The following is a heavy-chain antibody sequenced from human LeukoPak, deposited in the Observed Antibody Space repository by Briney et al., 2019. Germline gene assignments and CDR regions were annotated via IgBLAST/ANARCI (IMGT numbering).Heavy chain of an antibody. CDR1: GFSFSNHA. V-gene: IGHV3-30*18. CDR3: AKAPGGSGYSPFDY. CDR2: ISDDGSDK. Sequence: GGSLRLSCAASGFSFSNHAMHWGRQAPGKGLEWVAVISDDGSDKYYTDSVKGRFTISRDNSKNTLYLQMESLRAEDTALYYCAKAPGGSGYSPFDYWGQGTLVTVSS. D-gene: IGHD3-22*01. J-gene: IGHJ4*02.